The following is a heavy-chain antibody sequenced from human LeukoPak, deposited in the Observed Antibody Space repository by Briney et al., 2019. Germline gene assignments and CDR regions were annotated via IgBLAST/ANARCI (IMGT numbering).Heavy chain of an antibody. J-gene: IGHJ6*03. D-gene: IGHD4-23*01. V-gene: IGHV3-7*03. CDR1: GFTFSSYC. CDR2: IKQDGSEK. CDR3: ARATVAYYYYMDV. Sequence: PGGSLRLSCAASGFTFSSYCMSWVRQAPGKGLEWVANIKQDGSEKYYVDSVKGRFTISRDNAKNSLYLQMNSLRAEDTAVYYCARATVAYYYYMDVWGKGTTVTVSS.